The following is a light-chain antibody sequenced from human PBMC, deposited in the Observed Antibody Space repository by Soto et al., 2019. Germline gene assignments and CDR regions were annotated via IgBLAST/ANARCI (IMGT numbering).Light chain of an antibody. CDR2: DNT. V-gene: IGLV1-40*01. CDR3: QSFDGSLRGVI. CDR1: SSNIGAGHD. J-gene: IGLJ2*01. Sequence: QSVLTQPPSVSGAPGQRVTISCTGSSSNIGAGHDVHWYQQLPGTAPKLLMYDNTNRPSGVPDRFSGSKSGTSASLAITGLQAEDEADYYCQSFDGSLRGVIFGGGTKLTVL.